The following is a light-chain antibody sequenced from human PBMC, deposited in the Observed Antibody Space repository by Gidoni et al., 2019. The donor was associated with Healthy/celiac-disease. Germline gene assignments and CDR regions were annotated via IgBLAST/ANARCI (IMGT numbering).Light chain of an antibody. CDR3: QQYGSSPD. J-gene: IGKJ4*01. V-gene: IGKV3-20*01. Sequence: EIVLTQSPGTLSLSPGERATLSCRASQSFSSSYLAWYQQKPGQAPRLLIYGASSRATGIPDRFSGSGSGTDFTLTISRLEPEDFAVYYCQQYGSSPDFGGGTKVEIK. CDR2: GAS. CDR1: QSFSSSY.